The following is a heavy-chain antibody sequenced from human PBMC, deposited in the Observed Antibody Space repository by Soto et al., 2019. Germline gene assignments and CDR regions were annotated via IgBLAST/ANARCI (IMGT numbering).Heavy chain of an antibody. Sequence: GASVKVSCKASGYTFTSYDINWVRQATGQGREWMGWMNPNSGTTGYAQKFQGRVTLTRDTSNNQVSLQLNSVTPDDTAVYYCARLIGNSWLDSWGQGTLVTVSS. CDR1: GYTFTSYD. D-gene: IGHD3-16*01. CDR2: MNPNSGTT. CDR3: ARLIGNSWLDS. V-gene: IGHV1-8*01. J-gene: IGHJ5*01.